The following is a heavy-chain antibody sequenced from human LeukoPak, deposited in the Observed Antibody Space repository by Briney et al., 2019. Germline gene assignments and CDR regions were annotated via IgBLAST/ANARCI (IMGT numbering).Heavy chain of an antibody. V-gene: IGHV4-39*07. J-gene: IGHJ5*02. Sequence: PSETLSLTCTVSGGSISSSSYYWGWIRQPPGKGLEWIGEINHSGSTNYNPSLKSRVTISVDASKNQFSLKLSSVTAADTAVYYCARGLGYSYGHPWFDPWGQGTLVTVSS. CDR1: GGSISSSSYY. CDR3: ARGLGYSYGHPWFDP. CDR2: INHSGST. D-gene: IGHD5-18*01.